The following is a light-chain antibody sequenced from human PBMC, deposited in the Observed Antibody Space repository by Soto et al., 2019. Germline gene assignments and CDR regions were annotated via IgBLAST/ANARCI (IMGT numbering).Light chain of an antibody. CDR2: AAS. Sequence: DIQMTQSPSSLSASVGDRVTITCRASQGISTYLAWYQQKPGKVPKLLIYAASTLQSGVPSRFSGSGSGTYVTLTISSLQPEDVATYYCQKYNSVPLTFGGGTKVEIK. V-gene: IGKV1-27*01. J-gene: IGKJ4*01. CDR1: QGISTY. CDR3: QKYNSVPLT.